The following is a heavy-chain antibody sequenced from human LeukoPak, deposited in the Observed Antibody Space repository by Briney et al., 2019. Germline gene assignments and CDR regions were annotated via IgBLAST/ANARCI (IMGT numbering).Heavy chain of an antibody. CDR3: AKDLKTTVTTIFDY. CDR1: GFSFSSDG. CDR2: ILGGAGST. V-gene: IGHV3-23*01. J-gene: IGHJ4*02. D-gene: IGHD4-17*01. Sequence: GGSLRLSCAASGFSFSSDGMSWVRQAPGKGLEWVSGILGGAGSTDYADSVKGRFAISRDNSKNTLYLQMNSLRAEDTAIYYCAKDLKTTVTTIFDYWGQGTLVTVSS.